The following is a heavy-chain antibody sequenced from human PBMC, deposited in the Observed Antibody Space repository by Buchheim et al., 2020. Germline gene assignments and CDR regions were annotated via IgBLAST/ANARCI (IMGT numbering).Heavy chain of an antibody. V-gene: IGHV3-49*03. CDR2: IRSKAYGGTT. D-gene: IGHD1-26*01. CDR3: TSSRGSYYTGTPGAVSDDY. Sequence: EVQLVESGGGLVQPGRSLRLSCTASGFTFGDYAMSWFRQAPGKGLEWVGFIRSKAYGGTTEYAASVKGRFTISRDDSTSIAYLQMNSLKTEDTAVYYCTSSRGSYYTGTPGAVSDDYWGQGTL. CDR1: GFTFGDYA. J-gene: IGHJ4*02.